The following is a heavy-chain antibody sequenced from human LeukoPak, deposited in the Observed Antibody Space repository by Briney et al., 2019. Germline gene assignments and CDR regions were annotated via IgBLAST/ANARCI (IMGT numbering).Heavy chain of an antibody. CDR2: IYSGGST. CDR1: GFTVSSNY. Sequence: GGSLRLSCAASGFTVSSNYLSWVRQAPGKGLEWVSVIYSGGSTYYADSVKGRFTISRDNSKNTLYLQMNSLRAEDTAVYYCARDRAAVAYWYFDLWGRGTLVTVS. J-gene: IGHJ2*01. CDR3: ARDRAAVAYWYFDL. V-gene: IGHV3-53*01. D-gene: IGHD6-19*01.